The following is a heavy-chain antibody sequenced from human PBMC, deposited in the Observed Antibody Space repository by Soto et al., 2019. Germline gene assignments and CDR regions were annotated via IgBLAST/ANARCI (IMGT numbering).Heavy chain of an antibody. V-gene: IGHV4-34*01. Sequence: PSETLSLTCAVYGGSFSGYYWSWIRQPPGKEIEWIGEINHRRSTNYNPSHKSRVTISVDKSKNQFSLKLSSVTAADTAVYYCVRGRDHNWFDPWGQGTLVTVSS. CDR1: GGSFSGYY. J-gene: IGHJ5*02. CDR3: VRGRDHNWFDP. CDR2: INHRRST.